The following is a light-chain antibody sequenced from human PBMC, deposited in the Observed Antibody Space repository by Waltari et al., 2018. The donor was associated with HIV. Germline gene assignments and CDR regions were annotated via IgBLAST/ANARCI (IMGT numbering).Light chain of an antibody. J-gene: IGLJ2*01. CDR3: GTWDSSLSAVV. CDR1: SSNIGNNY. Sequence: QSVLTQPPSVSAAPGQKVTISCYGSSSNIGNNYVSWYQQLPGTAPKLLIYDKNKRPSGIPDRFSGSKSGTSATLGITGLQTGDEADYYCGTWDSSLSAVVFGGGTKLTVL. CDR2: DKN. V-gene: IGLV1-51*01.